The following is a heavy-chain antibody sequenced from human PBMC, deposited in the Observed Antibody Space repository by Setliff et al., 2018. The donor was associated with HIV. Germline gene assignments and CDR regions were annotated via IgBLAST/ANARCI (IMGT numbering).Heavy chain of an antibody. Sequence: SETLSLTCAVYGGSFSGYYWSWIRQPPGKGLEWIGEINHSGSTNYNPSLKSRVTVSVDTSKNQFSLKLDSVTAADTAVYYCRIVPAAINYFDYWGQGTLVTVSS. CDR3: RIVPAAINYFDY. D-gene: IGHD2-2*02. V-gene: IGHV4-34*01. CDR2: INHSGST. CDR1: GGSFSGYY. J-gene: IGHJ4*02.